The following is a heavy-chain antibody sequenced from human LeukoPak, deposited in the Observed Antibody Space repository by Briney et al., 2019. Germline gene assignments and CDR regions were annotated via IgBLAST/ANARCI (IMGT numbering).Heavy chain of an antibody. CDR3: TSIYDFWSGYYPLD. CDR2: IRSKAYGGTT. Sequence: SGRSLRLSCTASGFTFGDYAMSWVRQAPGKGLEWVGFIRSKAYGGTTEYAASVKGRFTISRDDSKSIAYLQMNSLKTEDTAVYYCTSIYDFWSGYYPLDWGQGTLVTVSS. CDR1: GFTFGDYA. V-gene: IGHV3-49*04. J-gene: IGHJ1*01. D-gene: IGHD3-3*01.